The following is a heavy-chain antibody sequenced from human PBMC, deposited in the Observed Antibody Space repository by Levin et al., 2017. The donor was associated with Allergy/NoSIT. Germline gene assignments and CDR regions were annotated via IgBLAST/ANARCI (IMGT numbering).Heavy chain of an antibody. Sequence: ASVKVSCKASGGTFSSYAISWVRQAPGQGLEWMGGIIPIFGTANYAQKFQGRVTITADESTSTAYMELSSLRSEDTAVYYCASRALVTEVSTDNAVEYYYYYYGMDGWGQGTTVTVSS. CDR2: IIPIFGTA. CDR1: GGTFSSYA. J-gene: IGHJ6*02. V-gene: IGHV1-69*13. D-gene: IGHD1-1*01. CDR3: ASRALVTEVSTDNAVEYYYYYYGMDG.